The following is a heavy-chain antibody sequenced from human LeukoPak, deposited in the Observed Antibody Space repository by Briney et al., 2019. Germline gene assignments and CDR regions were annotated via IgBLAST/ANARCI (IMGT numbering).Heavy chain of an antibody. CDR3: AKNGGHALYDS. V-gene: IGHV3-23*01. D-gene: IGHD2-2*02. CDR1: VFSFSTYA. Sequence: GGSLRLSCAASVFSFSTYAITWVRQAPGKGLEWVSAVSGDGHNAYYADSVKGRFTISRDNSSSTLYLQMNSLRAEDTAVYCCAKNGGHALYDSWGQGTLVAVSS. J-gene: IGHJ5*01. CDR2: VSGDGHNA.